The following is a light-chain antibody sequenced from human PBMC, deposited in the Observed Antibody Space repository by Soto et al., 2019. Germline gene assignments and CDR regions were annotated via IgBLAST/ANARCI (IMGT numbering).Light chain of an antibody. CDR1: QGVSSS. Sequence: IQLTQSPPSLSASVGDRVAITCRASQGVSSSLAWYHQQPGKAPKLLIYAATTLQSGVPSRFSGSGSGTEITLTISSLQPDDSATYFCQRYNDKFGQGTKVDIK. CDR3: QRYNDK. V-gene: IGKV1-9*01. J-gene: IGKJ1*01. CDR2: AAT.